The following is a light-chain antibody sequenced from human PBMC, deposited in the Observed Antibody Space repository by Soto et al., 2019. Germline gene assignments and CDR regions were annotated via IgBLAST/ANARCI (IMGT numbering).Light chain of an antibody. V-gene: IGLV2-14*01. Sequence: QSALTQPPSASGSPGQSVTISCTGASSDVGGYNYVSWYQHHPGKAPKLMIYEVVNRPSGVSNRFSGSKSGNTASLTISGLQAEDEADYYCSSYTTDISPYVFGTGTKLTVL. J-gene: IGLJ1*01. CDR2: EVV. CDR1: SSDVGGYNY. CDR3: SSYTTDISPYV.